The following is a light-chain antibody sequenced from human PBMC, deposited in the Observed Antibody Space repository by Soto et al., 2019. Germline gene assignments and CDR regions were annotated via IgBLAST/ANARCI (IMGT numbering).Light chain of an antibody. V-gene: IGKV3-15*01. CDR3: QQYSEWPLT. Sequence: EIVMTQSPATLSVSPGEIATLSCWASQSVRSNLAWYQQKPGQGPRLLIYGASTRATGIPGRFSGSGSGTEFTLTITNLQSEDFAVYNCQQYSEWPLTFGGGNKGEIK. CDR1: QSVRSN. CDR2: GAS. J-gene: IGKJ4*01.